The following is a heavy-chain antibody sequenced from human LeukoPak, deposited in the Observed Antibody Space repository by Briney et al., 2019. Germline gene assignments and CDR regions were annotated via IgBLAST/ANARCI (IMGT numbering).Heavy chain of an antibody. CDR2: ISGRSDNT. CDR3: AKWGDYDVLTGYYVSDF. J-gene: IGHJ4*02. V-gene: IGHV3-23*01. CDR1: GFIFSNYA. D-gene: IGHD3-9*01. Sequence: GASLRLSCAASGFIFSNYAMYWVRQAPGKGLEWVSGISGRSDNTYYADSVKGRFTLSRDSSKNTLYLQMNSLRADDTAVYYCAKWGDYDVLTGYYVSDFWGQGTLVTVSS.